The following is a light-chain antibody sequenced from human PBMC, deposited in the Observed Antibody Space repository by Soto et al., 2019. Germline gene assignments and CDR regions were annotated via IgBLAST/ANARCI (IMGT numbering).Light chain of an antibody. Sequence: QSVLTQPPSVSAAPGQKVTISCSGSSSNIGGNSVSWYQQLPGTAPKLLIYDDNKRPSGIPDRFSGSKSGTSATLGITGFQTGDEADYYCGSWDSSLSAYVFGGGTKVNVL. CDR1: SSNIGGNS. V-gene: IGLV1-51*01. CDR3: GSWDSSLSAYV. CDR2: DDN. J-gene: IGLJ1*01.